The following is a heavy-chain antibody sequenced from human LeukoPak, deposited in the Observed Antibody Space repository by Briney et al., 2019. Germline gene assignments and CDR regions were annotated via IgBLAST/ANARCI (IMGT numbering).Heavy chain of an antibody. J-gene: IGHJ3*02. Sequence: PSETLSLTCTVSGGSISSYYWSWIRQPPWKGLECMGYIYYSESTNYNPSLKSRVTISVDTSKNQFSLKLRSVTAADTAVYYCARVNDMVRGVIAFDIWGQGTMVTVSS. CDR1: GGSISSYY. D-gene: IGHD3-10*01. V-gene: IGHV4-59*01. CDR3: ARVNDMVRGVIAFDI. CDR2: IYYSEST.